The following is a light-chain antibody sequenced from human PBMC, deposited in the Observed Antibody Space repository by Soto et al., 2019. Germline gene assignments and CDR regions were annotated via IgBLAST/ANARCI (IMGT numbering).Light chain of an antibody. CDR2: EVT. CDR1: SSDIGFYSR. J-gene: IGLJ3*02. Sequence: QSALTQPASVSGSPGQSITLSCTGTSSDIGFYSRVSWIQQHPGKTPKLMIYEVTNRPSGVSSRFSGSKSCLTASLTISGHQAVDEAYYYCTSFTNSNTWGFCGGTKVTVL. V-gene: IGLV2-14*01. CDR3: TSFTNSNTWG.